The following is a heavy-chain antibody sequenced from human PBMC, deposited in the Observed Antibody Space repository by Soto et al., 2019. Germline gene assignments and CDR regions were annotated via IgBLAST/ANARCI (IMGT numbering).Heavy chain of an antibody. J-gene: IGHJ4*02. CDR3: ARLYGDSPY. D-gene: IGHD4-17*01. CDR1: GGTFSSYA. V-gene: IGHV1-69*05. Sequence: GASVKVSCKASGGTFSSYAISWVRQAPGQGLEWMGGIIPIFGTASYAQKFQGRVTMTRDTSTSTVYMELSSLRSEDTAVYYCARLYGDSPYWGQGTLVTVSS. CDR2: IIPIFGTA.